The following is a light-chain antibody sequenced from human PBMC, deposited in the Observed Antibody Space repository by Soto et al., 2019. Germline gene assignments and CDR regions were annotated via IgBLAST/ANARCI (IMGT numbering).Light chain of an antibody. V-gene: IGKV3-11*01. CDR2: DAS. CDR3: QQRNTWPPIT. Sequence: EIVLTQSPVTLSLSPGERATLSCRASQSVRTYLAWYQVKPGQAPRLLIYDASRRAPGVPARFSGSGSGTDFTLTISSLEPEDFALYYCQQRNTWPPITFGQGTRLEI. CDR1: QSVRTY. J-gene: IGKJ5*01.